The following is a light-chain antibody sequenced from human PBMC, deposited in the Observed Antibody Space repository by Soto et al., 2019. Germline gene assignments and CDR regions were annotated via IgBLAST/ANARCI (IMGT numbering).Light chain of an antibody. Sequence: EIVMTQSPATLSVSPGVRATLSCRASQSVGSSVAWYRQKRGQAPRLLIYSESTRATGSPDRFSGSGSETECTLTISSLQSEDFGVYYWQQYTNWPPITFGQGARLEIK. CDR1: QSVGSS. CDR3: QQYTNWPPIT. V-gene: IGKV3-15*01. CDR2: SES. J-gene: IGKJ5*01.